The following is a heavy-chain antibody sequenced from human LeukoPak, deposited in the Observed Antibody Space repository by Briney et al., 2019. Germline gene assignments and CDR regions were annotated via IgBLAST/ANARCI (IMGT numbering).Heavy chain of an antibody. J-gene: IGHJ4*02. CDR2: TSSDLNVK. V-gene: IGHV3-30-3*01. Sequence: GGSLRLSCAASGFTFRNYVIHWVRQAPGKGLEWVAVTSSDLNVKLYADSVKGRFTISRDNSRSTLYLQMNSLRPEDTAIYYCAREGYYGSGSPPSMYFDYWGQGTLVTVSS. CDR3: AREGYYGSGSPPSMYFDY. CDR1: GFTFRNYV. D-gene: IGHD3-10*01.